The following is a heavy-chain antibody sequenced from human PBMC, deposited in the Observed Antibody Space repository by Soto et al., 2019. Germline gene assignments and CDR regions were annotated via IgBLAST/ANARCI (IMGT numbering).Heavy chain of an antibody. D-gene: IGHD2-8*01. V-gene: IGHV3-23*01. CDR3: TKSRRGILMVYGFGGMDV. J-gene: IGHJ6*02. CDR1: GFTFSFYP. Sequence: PGGSLRLSCAASGFTFSFYPMSWVRQAPGKGLEWVASISGTGDGTYYGDSVKGRFTISRDSSSSTLYLEMNNLRGEDTAVYFCTKSRRGILMVYGFGGMDVWGQGTTVTVSS. CDR2: ISGTGDGT.